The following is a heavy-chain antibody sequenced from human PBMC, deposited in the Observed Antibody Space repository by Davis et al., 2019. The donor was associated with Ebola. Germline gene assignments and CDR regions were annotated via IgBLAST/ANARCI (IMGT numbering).Heavy chain of an antibody. CDR3: ARTAAPGDYYYGMDV. CDR1: GFTFSSYW. CDR2: IWYDGSNK. J-gene: IGHJ6*02. V-gene: IGHV3-33*08. Sequence: GGSLRLSCAASGFTFSSYWMSWVRQAPGKGLEWVAVIWYDGSNKYYADSVKGRFTISRDNSKNTLYLQMNSLRAEDTAVYYCARTAAPGDYYYGMDVWGQGTTVTVSS. D-gene: IGHD6-6*01.